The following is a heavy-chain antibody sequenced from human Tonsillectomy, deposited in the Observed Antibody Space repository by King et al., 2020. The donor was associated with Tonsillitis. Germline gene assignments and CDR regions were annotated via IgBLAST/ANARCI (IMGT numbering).Heavy chain of an antibody. Sequence: LQLQESGPGLVKPSETLSLTCKVSGGSIRSSSYFWDWIRQPPGKGLEWIGSIYYSGSTYYNPSLKSRVTISVDTSKKQFSLKLSSVTAADTAVYYCARRATGIVVVPATRDAFDIWGQGTMVTVSS. D-gene: IGHD2-2*01. CDR2: IYYSGST. V-gene: IGHV4-39*01. CDR3: ARRATGIVVVPATRDAFDI. CDR1: GGSIRSSSYF. J-gene: IGHJ3*02.